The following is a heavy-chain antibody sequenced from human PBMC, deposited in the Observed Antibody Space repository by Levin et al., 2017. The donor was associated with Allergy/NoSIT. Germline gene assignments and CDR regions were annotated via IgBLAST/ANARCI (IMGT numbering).Heavy chain of an antibody. CDR3: AKDLGALLLWFGELLSAPFDYYYYGMDV. CDR1: GFTFSSYA. V-gene: IGHV3-23*01. CDR2: ISGSGGST. J-gene: IGHJ6*02. Sequence: GGSLRLSCAASGFTFSSYAMSWVRQAPGKGLEWVSAISGSGGSTYYADSVKGRFTISRDNSKNTLYLQMNSLRAEDTAVYYCAKDLGALLLWFGELLSAPFDYYYYGMDVWGQGTTVTVSS. D-gene: IGHD3-10*01.